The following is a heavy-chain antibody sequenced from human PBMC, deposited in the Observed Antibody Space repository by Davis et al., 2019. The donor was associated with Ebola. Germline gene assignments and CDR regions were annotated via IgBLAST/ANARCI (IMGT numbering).Heavy chain of an antibody. Sequence: GESLKISCQGSDFTFNTYWIGWVRQMPGKGLEWMGIIYPGDSDTRYSPSFQGQVTISADKSISTAYLQWSSLKASDTAMYYCVRQAVAGTYYYYGMDVWGQGTTVTVSS. CDR1: DFTFNTYW. CDR2: IYPGDSDT. CDR3: VRQAVAGTYYYYGMDV. V-gene: IGHV5-51*01. J-gene: IGHJ6*02. D-gene: IGHD6-19*01.